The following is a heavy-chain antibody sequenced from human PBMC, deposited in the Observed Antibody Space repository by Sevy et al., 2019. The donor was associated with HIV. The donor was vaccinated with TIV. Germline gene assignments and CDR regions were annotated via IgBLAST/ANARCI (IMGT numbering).Heavy chain of an antibody. CDR1: GFTFSNSG. CDR2: IFSDGITS. V-gene: IGHV3-33*01. J-gene: IGHJ4*02. Sequence: GESLKISCAASGFTFSNSGMHWVRQSPGKELEWVASIFSDGITSYYGDSVRGRFTVFRDNSKSTLYLQLNSLRVEDTAIYYCARESPSDWYLDSWGQGTLVTVSS. CDR3: ARESPSDWYLDS. D-gene: IGHD6-19*01.